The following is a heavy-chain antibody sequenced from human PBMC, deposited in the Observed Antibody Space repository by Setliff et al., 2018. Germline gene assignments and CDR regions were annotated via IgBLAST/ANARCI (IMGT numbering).Heavy chain of an antibody. J-gene: IGHJ4*02. V-gene: IGHV4-61*09. D-gene: IGHD2-21*02. CDR1: GGSISNSSYY. CDR2: IYIGGSA. CDR3: ARDLGHGGDSDY. Sequence: SETLSLTCSVSGGSISNSSYYWSWIRQPAGKGLEWIGHIYIGGSANYNPSLKSRVTMSVDTSKNQFSLKLNSVTAADMAVYYCARDLGHGGDSDYWGQGILVTVSS.